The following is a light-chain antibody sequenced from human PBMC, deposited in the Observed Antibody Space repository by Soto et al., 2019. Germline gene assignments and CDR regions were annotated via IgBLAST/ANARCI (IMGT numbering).Light chain of an antibody. J-gene: IGKJ1*01. V-gene: IGKV3D-20*02. CDR3: QQRSNWPPWT. CDR2: AAS. Sequence: IILQPSPAPLSLAPGERAPLSCRASQSVSSSYLVWHQQKPGQAPRLLIYAASRRATGIPDRFSGSGSGTDFTLTISRLEPEDFAVYYCQQRSNWPPWTFGQGTKVDIK. CDR1: QSVSSSY.